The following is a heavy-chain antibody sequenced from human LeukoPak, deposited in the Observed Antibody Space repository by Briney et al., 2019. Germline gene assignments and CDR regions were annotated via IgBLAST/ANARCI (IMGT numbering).Heavy chain of an antibody. D-gene: IGHD5-12*01. J-gene: IGHJ3*02. CDR2: IYYSGST. V-gene: IGHV4-39*01. Sequence: SETLSLTCTVSGGSISSSSYYWGWIRQPPGKGLEWIGSIYYSGSTYYNPSLKSRVTISVDTSKNQFSLKLSSVTAADTAVYYCARHRDIVATNDAFDIWGQGTMVTASS. CDR3: ARHRDIVATNDAFDI. CDR1: GGSISSSSYY.